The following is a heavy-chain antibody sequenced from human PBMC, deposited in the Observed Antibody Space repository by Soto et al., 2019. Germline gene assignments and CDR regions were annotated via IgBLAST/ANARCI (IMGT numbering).Heavy chain of an antibody. V-gene: IGHV3-33*01. CDR2: IWYDGSNK. CDR3: ASWCSGGSCYPRWGPDDYYYGMDV. D-gene: IGHD2-15*01. Sequence: QVQLVESGGGVVQPGRSLRLSCAASGFTFSSYGMHWVRQAPGKGLEWVAVIWYDGSNKYYADSVKGRFTISRDNSKNTLYLQMNSLRAEDTAVYYCASWCSGGSCYPRWGPDDYYYGMDVWGQGTTVTVSS. J-gene: IGHJ6*02. CDR1: GFTFSSYG.